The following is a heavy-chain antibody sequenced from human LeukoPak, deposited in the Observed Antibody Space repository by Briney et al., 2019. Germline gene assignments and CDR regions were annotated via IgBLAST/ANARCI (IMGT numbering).Heavy chain of an antibody. CDR2: INSDGSWT. V-gene: IGHV3-74*01. CDR3: VSFYETY. J-gene: IGHJ4*02. Sequence: HPGGSLRLSCAASGNYWMYWVRQVPGKGLVWVSHINSDGSWTSYADSVKGRFTISKDNAKNTVYLQMNSLRAEDTAVYYCVSFYETYWGRGTLVTVSS. D-gene: IGHD2/OR15-2a*01. CDR1: GNYW.